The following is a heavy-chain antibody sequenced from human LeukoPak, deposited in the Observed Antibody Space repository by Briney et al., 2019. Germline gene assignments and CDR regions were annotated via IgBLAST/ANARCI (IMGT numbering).Heavy chain of an antibody. J-gene: IGHJ4*02. D-gene: IGHD6-19*01. CDR3: SCSSPPLRRSSQPDC. CDR2: IGYSSFFI. Sequence: PGGPLRLSCAASGFSFNNYDMTWVRQAPGKGLEWVSSIGYSSFFIYYADSVRSRFTISRDNAKSSVYLQMNTLRAEDTAVYYCSCSSPPLRRSSQPDCWGQGTLVTVSS. V-gene: IGHV3-21*01. CDR1: GFSFNNYD.